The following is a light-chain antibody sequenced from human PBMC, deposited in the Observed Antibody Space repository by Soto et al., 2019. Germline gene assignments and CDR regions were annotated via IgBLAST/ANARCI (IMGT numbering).Light chain of an antibody. CDR1: SGCIASNS. CDR3: QSYDSNTVV. Sequence: NFMLTQPHSVSESPGKTVSISCTRSSGCIASNSVQWYQQRPGSAPTTVIYEDSQRPSGVPYRFSGSTDGSSNSASLTISGLQTEDEADYYCQSYDSNTVVFGGGTKLTVL. CDR2: EDS. V-gene: IGLV6-57*04. J-gene: IGLJ2*01.